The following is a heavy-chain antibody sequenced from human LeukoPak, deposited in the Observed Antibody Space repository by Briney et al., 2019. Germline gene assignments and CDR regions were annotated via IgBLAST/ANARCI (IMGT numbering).Heavy chain of an antibody. D-gene: IGHD5-18*01. CDR2: MNPNSGNT. CDR1: GDTFTRYD. Sequence: ASVKVSCKASGDTFTRYDINWVGQATGQGLEWVGWMNPNSGNTGYAQKFQGRVTITRNTSISTAYMELSSLRSEDTAVYYCARDSSSYGYYYYYMDVWGKGTTVTVSS. CDR3: ARDSSSYGYYYYYMDV. V-gene: IGHV1-8*03. J-gene: IGHJ6*03.